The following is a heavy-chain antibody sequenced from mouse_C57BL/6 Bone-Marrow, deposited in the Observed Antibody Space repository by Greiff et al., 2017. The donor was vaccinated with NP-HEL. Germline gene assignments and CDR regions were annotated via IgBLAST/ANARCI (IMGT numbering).Heavy chain of an antibody. CDR2: SSNKANDYTT. CDR3: ARDRNYYGSSYGAMDY. V-gene: IGHV7-1*01. J-gene: IGHJ4*01. CDR1: GFTFSDFY. D-gene: IGHD1-1*01. Sequence: EVNVVESGGGLVQSGRSLRLSCATSGFTFSDFYMEWVRQAPGKGLEWIAASSNKANDYTTEYSASVKGRFIVSRDTSQSILYLQMNALRAEDTAIYYCARDRNYYGSSYGAMDYWGQGTSVTVSS.